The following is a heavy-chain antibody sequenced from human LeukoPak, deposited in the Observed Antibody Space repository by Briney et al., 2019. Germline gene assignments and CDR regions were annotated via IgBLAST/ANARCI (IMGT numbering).Heavy chain of an antibody. Sequence: GGSLRLSCAASGFTFDDYAMHWVRQAPGKGLEWVSGISWNSGSIGYADSVRGRFTISRDNAKNSLYLQMNSLRAEDMALYYCAKDGTAMIVAPDGYWGQGTLVTVSS. CDR1: GFTFDDYA. CDR3: AKDGTAMIVAPDGY. D-gene: IGHD3-22*01. J-gene: IGHJ4*02. CDR2: ISWNSGSI. V-gene: IGHV3-9*03.